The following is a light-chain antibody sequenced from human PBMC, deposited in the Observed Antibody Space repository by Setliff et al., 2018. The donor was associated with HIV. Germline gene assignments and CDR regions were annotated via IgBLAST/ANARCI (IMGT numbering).Light chain of an antibody. J-gene: IGLJ1*01. V-gene: IGLV2-14*01. CDR2: EVS. CDR3: SSYTSTTLYV. CDR1: SSDVGGYNY. Sequence: QSALTQPASVSGSPGQSTTISCTGTSSDVGGYNYVSWYQQHPGEAPKLMIYEVSNRPSGVSNRFSGSKSGNTASLTISGLQAEDEADYYCSSYTSTTLYVFGTGTKVTVL.